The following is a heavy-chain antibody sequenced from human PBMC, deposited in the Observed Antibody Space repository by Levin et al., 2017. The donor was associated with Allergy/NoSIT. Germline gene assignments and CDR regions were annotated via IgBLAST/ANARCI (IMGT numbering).Heavy chain of an antibody. CDR1: GFTFSSYG. CDR3: ARDDEVYAMGPSLIDY. D-gene: IGHD2-8*01. CDR2: IWYDGSNK. V-gene: IGHV3-33*01. J-gene: IGHJ4*02. Sequence: GGSLRLSCAASGFTFSSYGMHWVRQAPGKGLEWVAVIWYDGSNKYYADSVKGRFTISRDNSKNTLYLQMNSLRAEDTAVYYCARDDEVYAMGPSLIDYWGQGTLVTVSS.